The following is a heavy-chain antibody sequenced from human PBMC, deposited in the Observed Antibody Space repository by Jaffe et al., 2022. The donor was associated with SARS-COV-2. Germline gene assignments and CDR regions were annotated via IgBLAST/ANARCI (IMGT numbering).Heavy chain of an antibody. CDR3: AKDVISTTTRYFDS. CDR1: GFTIKNYA. CDR2: IAGASGGT. V-gene: IGHV3-23*01. D-gene: IGHD2-2*01. Sequence: EVQLLESGGGLVRPEGSLRLSCVGSGFTIKNYAMSWVRQAPGQGPEWVSTIAGASGGTYYATSVKGRFTISSDNSKNTVYLEMNDLRAGDSALYFCAKDVISTTTRYFDSWGPGTLVIVSS. J-gene: IGHJ4*01.